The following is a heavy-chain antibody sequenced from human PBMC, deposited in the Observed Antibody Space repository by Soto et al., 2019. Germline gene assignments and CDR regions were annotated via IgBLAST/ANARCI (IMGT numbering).Heavy chain of an antibody. CDR1: GFTFSNFA. D-gene: IGHD6-13*01. CDR3: ARDSPSCGSSSYPYFDY. CDR2: ISSTGSAE. J-gene: IGHJ4*02. V-gene: IGHV3-48*02. Sequence: GGSLRRSCAACGFTFSNFAVNWARQAPGKGLEWLAFISSTGSAEYYADAVKGRFTVSRDNVKDLAFLQMNSLRDEDTAVYFCARDSPSCGSSSYPYFDYWGQGTLVTVSP.